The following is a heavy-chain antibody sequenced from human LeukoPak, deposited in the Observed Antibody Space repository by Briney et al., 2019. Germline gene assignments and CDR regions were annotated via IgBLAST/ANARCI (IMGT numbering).Heavy chain of an antibody. V-gene: IGHV1-18*01. Sequence: GASVKVSCKASGGTFSSYAISWVRQAPGQGLEWMGWISAYNGNTNYAQKLQGRVTMTTDTSTSTAYMELRSLRSDDTAVYYCARDGREAYDFWSGYQYYFDYWGQGTLVTVSS. D-gene: IGHD3-3*01. J-gene: IGHJ4*02. CDR2: ISAYNGNT. CDR1: GGTFSSYA. CDR3: ARDGREAYDFWSGYQYYFDY.